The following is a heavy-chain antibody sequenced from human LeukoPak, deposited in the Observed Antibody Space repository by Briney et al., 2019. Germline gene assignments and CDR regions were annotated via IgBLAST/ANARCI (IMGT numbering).Heavy chain of an antibody. J-gene: IGHJ4*02. Sequence: GGSLRLSCAASGFTFSSYAMSWVRQAPGKGLEWVSGISSSGGSIYNADSVKGRFTISRDNAKNSLYLQMNSLRAEDTAVYYCARDKLWLQSWGQGTLVTVSS. CDR1: GFTFSSYA. V-gene: IGHV3-23*01. D-gene: IGHD5-12*01. CDR2: ISSSGGSI. CDR3: ARDKLWLQS.